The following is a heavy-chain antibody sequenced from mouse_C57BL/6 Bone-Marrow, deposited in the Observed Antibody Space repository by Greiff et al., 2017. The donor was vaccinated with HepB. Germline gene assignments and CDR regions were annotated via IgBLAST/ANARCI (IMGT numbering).Heavy chain of an antibody. D-gene: IGHD1-1*01. CDR1: GFTFSSYT. J-gene: IGHJ2*01. Sequence: EVQGVESGGGLVKPGGSLKLSCAASGFTFSSYTMSWVRQTPEKRLEWVATISGGGGNTYYPDSVKGRFTISRDNAKNTLYLQMSSLRSEDTALYYCARHDYYGSRRGRDYFDYWGQGTTLTVSS. V-gene: IGHV5-9*01. CDR2: ISGGGGNT. CDR3: ARHDYYGSRRGRDYFDY.